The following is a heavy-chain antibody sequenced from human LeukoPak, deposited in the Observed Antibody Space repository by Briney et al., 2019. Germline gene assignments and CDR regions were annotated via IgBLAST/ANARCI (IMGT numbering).Heavy chain of an antibody. CDR3: ARETNWTFDY. CDR2: IYTSGTT. D-gene: IGHD1-20*01. V-gene: IGHV4-4*07. Sequence: PSETLSLTCTFSGEYIRKYYWSWIRQPAGKGLEWIGRIYTSGTTDYNPSLESRVTMSIDTSNNYFSLKLSSVTAADTAVYYCARETNWTFDYWGQGTLVTVSS. CDR1: GEYIRKYY. J-gene: IGHJ4*02.